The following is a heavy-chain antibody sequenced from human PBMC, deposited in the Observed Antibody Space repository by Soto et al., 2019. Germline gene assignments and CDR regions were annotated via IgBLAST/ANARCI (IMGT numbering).Heavy chain of an antibody. J-gene: IGHJ4*02. V-gene: IGHV4-30-2*01. CDR3: ARRTTVTTIDY. CDR2: IYHSGST. CDR1: GGSISSGGYS. Sequence: QLQLQESGSGLVKPSQTLSLTCAVSGGSISSGGYSWSWIRQPPGKGLEWIGYIYHSGSTYYNPSLKSRVTISVDRSKNQFSLKLSSVTAADTAVYYCARRTTVTTIDYWGQGTLVTVSS. D-gene: IGHD4-17*01.